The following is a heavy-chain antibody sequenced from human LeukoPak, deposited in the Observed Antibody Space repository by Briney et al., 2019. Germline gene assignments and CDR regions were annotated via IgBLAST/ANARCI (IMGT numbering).Heavy chain of an antibody. D-gene: IGHD1-14*01. CDR1: GFSFSSYS. V-gene: IGHV3-21*01. CDR3: AREPQAESYYYAMDV. Sequence: GGSLRLSCAASGFSFSSYSMNWVRQAPGKGLEWVSSIRSSSTYIYYADSVKGRFIISRDNAKNSLYLQMNSLRAEDTAVYYCAREPQAESYYYAMDVWGQGTTVTVS. J-gene: IGHJ6*02. CDR2: IRSSSTYI.